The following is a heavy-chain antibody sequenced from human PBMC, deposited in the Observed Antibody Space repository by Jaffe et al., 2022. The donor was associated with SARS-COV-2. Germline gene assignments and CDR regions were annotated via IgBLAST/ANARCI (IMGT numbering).Heavy chain of an antibody. CDR1: GFTFSSYD. CDR2: ISTAGDT. Sequence: EVQLVESGGGLVQPGGSLRLSCAASGFTFSSYDIHWVRQSTGKGLEWVSAISTAGDTYYSGSVKGRFSISRENAKNSLYLQMNSLRAGDTAVYYCARGGEGFDYWGQGTLVTVSS. V-gene: IGHV3-13*01. J-gene: IGHJ4*02. CDR3: ARGGEGFDY. D-gene: IGHD3-10*01.